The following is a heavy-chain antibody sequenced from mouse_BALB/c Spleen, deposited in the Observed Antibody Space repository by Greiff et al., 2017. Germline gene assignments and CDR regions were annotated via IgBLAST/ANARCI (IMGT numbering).Heavy chain of an antibody. V-gene: IGHV5-12-1*01. Sequence: EVQGVESGGGLVKPGGSLKLSCAASGFAFSSYDMSWVRQTPEKRLEWVAYISSGGGSTYYPDTVKGRFTISRDNAKNTLYLQMSSLKSEDTAMYYCARRDITTAFDYWGQGTTLTVSS. D-gene: IGHD1-1*01. CDR3: ARRDITTAFDY. CDR1: GFAFSSYD. CDR2: ISSGGGST. J-gene: IGHJ2*01.